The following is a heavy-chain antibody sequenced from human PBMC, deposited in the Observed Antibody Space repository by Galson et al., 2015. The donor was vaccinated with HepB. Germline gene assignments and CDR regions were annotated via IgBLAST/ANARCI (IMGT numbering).Heavy chain of an antibody. D-gene: IGHD5-18*01. CDR3: PRVGVGYRHGNGFDY. J-gene: IGHJ4*02. CDR2: ISHDGDTK. V-gene: IGHV3-30*04. Sequence: SLRLSCAASGFYFTGFAMNWVRQAPGKGLEWLASISHDGDTKYYADSVKGRFTVSRDNSENTLYLQMNGLRVEDTAVYYCPRVGVGYRHGNGFDYWGQGTLVSVSS. CDR1: GFYFTGFA.